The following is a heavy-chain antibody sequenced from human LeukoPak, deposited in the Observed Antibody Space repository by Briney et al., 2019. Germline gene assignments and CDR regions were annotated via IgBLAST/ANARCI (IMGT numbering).Heavy chain of an antibody. D-gene: IGHD2-2*01. Sequence: GASVKVSCKASGYTFTSYGISWVRQAPGQGLEWMGWISAYNGNTNYAQKLQGRVTMTTDTSTSTAYMELRSLRSDDTAVYYCARSQGRKATYCSSTSCYRVTVAHWYFDLWGRGTLVTVSS. CDR2: ISAYNGNT. CDR3: ARSQGRKATYCSSTSCYRVTVAHWYFDL. V-gene: IGHV1-18*01. J-gene: IGHJ2*01. CDR1: GYTFTSYG.